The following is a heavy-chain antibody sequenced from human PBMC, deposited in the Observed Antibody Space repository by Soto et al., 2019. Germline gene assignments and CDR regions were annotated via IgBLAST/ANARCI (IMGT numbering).Heavy chain of an antibody. V-gene: IGHV4-59*11. CDR1: GGSISSHY. CDR2: IHYSGST. CDR3: ARRDYSTSSLGPFDY. Sequence: QVQLQESGPGLVKPSETLSLTCVVSGGSISSHYWSWIRQPPGSGLEWIGYIHYSGSTSYSPSLKRRLTMSFDTSKNQFSLNLSSVTAADTAFYFCARRDYSTSSLGPFDYWGQGILVTVSS. D-gene: IGHD6-6*01. J-gene: IGHJ4*02.